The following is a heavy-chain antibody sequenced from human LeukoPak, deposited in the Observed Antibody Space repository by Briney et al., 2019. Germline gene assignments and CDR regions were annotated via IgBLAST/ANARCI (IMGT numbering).Heavy chain of an antibody. V-gene: IGHV3-23*01. CDR2: ISGSGGST. Sequence: GGSLRLSCAASGFTFSSYAMSWVRQAPGKGLEWVSAISGSGGSTYYADSVKGRLTISRDNSKNTLYLQMNSLRAEDTAVYYCAKDRNIWFGELRYYYMDVWGKGTTVTVSS. D-gene: IGHD3-10*01. CDR3: AKDRNIWFGELRYYYMDV. J-gene: IGHJ6*03. CDR1: GFTFSSYA.